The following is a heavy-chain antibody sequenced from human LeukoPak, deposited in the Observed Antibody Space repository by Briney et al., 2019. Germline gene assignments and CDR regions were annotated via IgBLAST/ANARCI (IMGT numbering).Heavy chain of an antibody. Sequence: PGGSLRLSCAASGFTFSSYNMNWVRQAPGKGLEWVSSISTSSSYIYYADSVRGRFTISRDNAKNSLYLQMNSLRAEDTAVYYCARDREAYCSGGSCTNFDYWGQGTLVTVSS. J-gene: IGHJ4*02. CDR2: ISTSSSYI. V-gene: IGHV3-21*01. D-gene: IGHD2-15*01. CDR3: ARDREAYCSGGSCTNFDY. CDR1: GFTFSSYN.